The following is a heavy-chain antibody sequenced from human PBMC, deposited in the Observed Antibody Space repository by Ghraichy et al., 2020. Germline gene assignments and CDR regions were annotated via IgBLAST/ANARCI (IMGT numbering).Heavy chain of an antibody. CDR3: AKDQASRWLRSASDY. Sequence: GGSLRLSCAASGFTFSSYAMSWVRQAPGKGLEWVSGISGSGSSTDYADSVKGRITISRDNSKNTLYLQMNSLRAEDTAIYYCAKDQASRWLRSASDYWGQGTLVTVSS. V-gene: IGHV3-23*01. J-gene: IGHJ4*02. CDR1: GFTFSSYA. CDR2: ISGSGSST. D-gene: IGHD5-12*01.